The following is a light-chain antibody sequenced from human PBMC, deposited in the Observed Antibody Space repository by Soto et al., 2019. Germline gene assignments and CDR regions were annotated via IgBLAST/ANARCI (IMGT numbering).Light chain of an antibody. CDR1: QSVSSSY. J-gene: IGKJ4*01. V-gene: IGKV3-20*01. CDR2: GAS. Sequence: IVLTQSPGTLSLSPGERATISCRSSQSVSSSYLAWYKQTPGQAPRLVSYGASSRATGIPDRFSGSGSGTDFTLTISRLEPEDFEVYYCQQYGSSPLTFGGGTKVDIK. CDR3: QQYGSSPLT.